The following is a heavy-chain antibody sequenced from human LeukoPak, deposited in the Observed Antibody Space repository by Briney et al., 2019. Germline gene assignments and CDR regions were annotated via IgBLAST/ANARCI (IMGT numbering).Heavy chain of an antibody. CDR3: ARASYDSSGYYRIDI. V-gene: IGHV3-48*03. J-gene: IGHJ3*02. D-gene: IGHD3-22*01. CDR2: ISSTGNSI. Sequence: GGSLRLSCAASGFTFSFHEMNWVRQAPGKGLEWVSYISSTGNSIYYADSVKGRSTISRDNAKNSLYLQMNSLRGEDTAVYYCARASYDSSGYYRIDIWGQGTMVTVSS. CDR1: GFTFSFHE.